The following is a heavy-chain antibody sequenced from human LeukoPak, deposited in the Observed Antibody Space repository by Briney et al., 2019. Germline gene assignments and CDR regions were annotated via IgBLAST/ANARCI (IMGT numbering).Heavy chain of an antibody. V-gene: IGHV3-23*01. CDR1: GFTLSSYA. CDR2: ISGSGGST. CDR3: ARRWSYDAFDI. J-gene: IGHJ3*02. D-gene: IGHD2-15*01. Sequence: GGSLRLSCAASGFTLSSYAMSRVRQAPGKGLGWVSAISGSGGSTYYADSVKGRFTISRDNSKNTLYLQMNSLRAEDTAVYYCARRWSYDAFDIWGQGTMVTVSS.